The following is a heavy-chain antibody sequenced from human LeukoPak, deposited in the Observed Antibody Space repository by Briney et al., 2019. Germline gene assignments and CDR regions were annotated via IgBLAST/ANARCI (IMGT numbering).Heavy chain of an antibody. CDR1: EFTFSNYA. CDR3: TRDSALLGVAFDL. J-gene: IGHJ3*01. D-gene: IGHD2-15*01. CDR2: ISSNGDNT. Sequence: GRSLRLSCAASEFTFSNYAIHWVRQAPGKGLEYVAGISSNGDNTDFADSAKGRFTISRDNSKSTLFLQMNSLRAEDTAVYFCTRDSALLGVAFDLWGQGTVVTVSS. V-gene: IGHV3-64D*06.